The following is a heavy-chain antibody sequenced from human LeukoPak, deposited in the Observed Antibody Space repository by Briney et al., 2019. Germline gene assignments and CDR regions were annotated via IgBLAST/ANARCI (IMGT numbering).Heavy chain of an antibody. CDR1: GFTFSNYW. D-gene: IGHD3-9*01. J-gene: IGHJ4*02. CDR3: ARGGNYDILTGYIFDC. CDR2: IKHDGRDK. V-gene: IGHV3-7*01. Sequence: PGGSLRLSCAASGFTFSNYWMSWVRQAPGKGLECVANIKHDGRDKHYVDSVKGRFTIARDSAKNSLNLQMNSLRAEDTAVYYCARGGNYDILTGYIFDCWGKGTLVTVSS.